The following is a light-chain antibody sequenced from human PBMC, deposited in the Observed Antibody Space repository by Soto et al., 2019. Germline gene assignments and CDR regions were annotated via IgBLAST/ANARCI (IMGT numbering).Light chain of an antibody. V-gene: IGKV3-20*01. Sequence: LTLSPGTLALSPGEGATLSCRASQSLSGRYLAWYQQKPGQAPRLLIYGASTRATGIPDRFSGSGSGTDFTLTISRLEPEDFAVYYCQQYDSSPRTFGQGTKADIK. CDR1: QSLSGRY. J-gene: IGKJ1*01. CDR3: QQYDSSPRT. CDR2: GAS.